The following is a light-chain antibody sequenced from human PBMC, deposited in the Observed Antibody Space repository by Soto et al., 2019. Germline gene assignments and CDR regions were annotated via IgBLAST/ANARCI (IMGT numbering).Light chain of an antibody. J-gene: IGKJ2*01. CDR3: QQYNSYSWA. Sequence: DIQMTQSPSTLSASVGDRVTITCRASQSIGRWLAWYQQKPGKAPNLLIYDASTLESGVPSRFSGSGSGTEITLTISSLQSDDFGSYYCQQYNSYSWAFGQGTLLESK. V-gene: IGKV1-5*01. CDR1: QSIGRW. CDR2: DAS.